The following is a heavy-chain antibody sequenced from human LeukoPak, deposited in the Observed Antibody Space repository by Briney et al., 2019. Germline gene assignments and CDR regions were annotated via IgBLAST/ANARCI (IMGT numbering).Heavy chain of an antibody. Sequence: ASVKVSCTASGYTFTSYYMHWVRQAPGQGLEWMGWINPNSGGTNYAQKFQGRVTMTRDTSISTAYMELSRLRPDDTAVYYCARPILGAAAGTWSAFDIWGQGTMVTVSS. V-gene: IGHV1-2*02. D-gene: IGHD6-13*01. CDR2: INPNSGGT. CDR3: ARPILGAAAGTWSAFDI. J-gene: IGHJ3*02. CDR1: GYTFTSYY.